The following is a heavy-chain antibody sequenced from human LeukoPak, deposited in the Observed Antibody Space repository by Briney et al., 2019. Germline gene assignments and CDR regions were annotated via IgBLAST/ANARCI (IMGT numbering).Heavy chain of an antibody. V-gene: IGHV4-34*01. CDR2: INHSGST. J-gene: IGHJ4*02. Sequence: SETLSLTCAVYGGSFSGYYWSWIRQPPGKGLEWIGEINHSGSTNYNPSLKSRVTISVDTSKNQFSLKLSSVTAADTAVYYCAGEGVKFSSSPFDYWGQGTLVTVSS. CDR1: GGSFSGYY. D-gene: IGHD3-16*01. CDR3: AGEGVKFSSSPFDY.